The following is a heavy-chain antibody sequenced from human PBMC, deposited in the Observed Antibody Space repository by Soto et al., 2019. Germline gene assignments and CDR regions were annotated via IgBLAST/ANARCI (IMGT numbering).Heavy chain of an antibody. D-gene: IGHD2-15*01. J-gene: IGHJ6*02. CDR2: ISSSSSYI. CDR1: GFTFSSYS. V-gene: IGHV3-21*01. CDR3: ARAGYCSGGSCYPKGYYYYGMDV. Sequence: PGGSLRLSCAASGFTFSSYSMNWVRQAPGKGLEWVSSISSSSSYIYYADSVKGRFTISRDNAKNSLYLQMNSPRAEDTAVYYCARAGYCSGGSCYPKGYYYYGMDVWGQGTTVTVSS.